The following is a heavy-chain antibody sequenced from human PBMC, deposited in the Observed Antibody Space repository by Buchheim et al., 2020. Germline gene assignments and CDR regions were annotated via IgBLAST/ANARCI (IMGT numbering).Heavy chain of an antibody. CDR2: ISWNSGSI. J-gene: IGHJ4*02. CDR3: AKGDGYNFLTGTLRGGYYFDY. V-gene: IGHV3-9*01. Sequence: EVQLVESGGGLVQPGRSLRLSCAASGFTFDDYAMHWVRQAPGKGLEWVSGISWNSGSIGYADSVKGRFTISRDNAKNSLYLQMNSLRAEDTALYYCAKGDGYNFLTGTLRGGYYFDYWGQGTL. CDR1: GFTFDDYA. D-gene: IGHD5-24*01.